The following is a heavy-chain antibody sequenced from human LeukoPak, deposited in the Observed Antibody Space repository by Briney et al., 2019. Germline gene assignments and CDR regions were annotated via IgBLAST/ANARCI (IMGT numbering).Heavy chain of an antibody. D-gene: IGHD5-24*01. CDR2: IYSGGST. V-gene: IGHV3-53*05. CDR3: AKVEHRYYYYYGMDV. CDR1: GFTVSSNY. J-gene: IGHJ6*02. Sequence: GGSLRLSCAASGFTVSSNYMSWVRQAPGKGLEWVSVIYSGGSTYYADSVKGRFTISRDNSKNTLYLQMNSLRAEDTAVYYCAKVEHRYYYYYGMDVWGQGTTVTVSS.